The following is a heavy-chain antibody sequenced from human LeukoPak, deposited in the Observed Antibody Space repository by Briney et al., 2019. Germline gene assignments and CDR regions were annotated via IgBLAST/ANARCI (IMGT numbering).Heavy chain of an antibody. D-gene: IGHD6-6*01. Sequence: GGSLRLSCAASGFTVSAYSMGWVRQAPGKGLEWLSLIYSGDRTYHADSVKGRFTVSRDDSENTLSLQMNSLRAEDTAVYYCARGWVAARRIDYWGQGTLVTVSS. V-gene: IGHV3-53*01. CDR2: IYSGDRT. J-gene: IGHJ4*02. CDR3: ARGWVAARRIDY. CDR1: GFTVSAYS.